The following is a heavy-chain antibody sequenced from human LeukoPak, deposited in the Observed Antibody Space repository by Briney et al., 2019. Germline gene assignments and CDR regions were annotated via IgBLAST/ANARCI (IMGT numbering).Heavy chain of an antibody. Sequence: SESESPTCAVSGYSISSGYYWGWIRQPPGKGLEWIGSIYHSGSTYYNPSLKSRVTISVDTSKNQFSLKLSSVTAADTAVYYCASSGLYYDSSALYFDYWGQRALGTVSS. CDR2: IYHSGST. D-gene: IGHD3-22*01. CDR3: ASSGLYYDSSALYFDY. CDR1: GYSISSGYY. J-gene: IGHJ4*02. V-gene: IGHV4-38-2*01.